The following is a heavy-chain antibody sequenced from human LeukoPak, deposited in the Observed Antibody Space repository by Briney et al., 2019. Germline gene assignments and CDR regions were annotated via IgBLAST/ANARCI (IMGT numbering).Heavy chain of an antibody. V-gene: IGHV1-46*01. J-gene: IGHJ4*02. Sequence: EASVKVSCKASGYGFTGYYLQWVRQAPGQGLEWMGIINPSGGSTSYAQKFQGRVTMTSDTSTSPVYMELSSLRSEDTAVYYCARAHNDYYDSSGYPEAGYRGQGTLVTVSS. CDR1: GYGFTGYY. D-gene: IGHD3-22*01. CDR2: INPSGGST. CDR3: ARAHNDYYDSSGYPEAGY.